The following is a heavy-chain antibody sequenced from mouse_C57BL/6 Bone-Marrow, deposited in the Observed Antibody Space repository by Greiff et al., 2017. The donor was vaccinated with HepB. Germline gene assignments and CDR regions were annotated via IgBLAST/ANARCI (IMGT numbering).Heavy chain of an antibody. J-gene: IGHJ4*01. Sequence: EVKLVESGGGLVQPKGSLKLSCAASGFSFNTYAMNWVRQAPGKGLEWVARIRSKSNNYATYYADSVKDRFTISRDDSESMLYLQMNNLKTEDTAMYYCVRLRPQGAMDYWGQGTSVTVSS. V-gene: IGHV10-1*01. CDR2: IRSKSNNYAT. CDR3: VRLRPQGAMDY. CDR1: GFSFNTYA.